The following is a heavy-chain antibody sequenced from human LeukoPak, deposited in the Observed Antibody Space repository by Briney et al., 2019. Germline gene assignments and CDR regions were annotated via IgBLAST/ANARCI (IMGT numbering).Heavy chain of an antibody. V-gene: IGHV3-53*01. CDR1: GFTVSSNY. D-gene: IGHD4-17*01. Sequence: HSGGSLRLSCAASGFTVSSNYMSWVRQAPGKGLEWVSVIYSGASTYYADSVKGRFTISRDNSKNTLYLQMNSLRAEDTAVYYCARGDYGDYRGAFDIWGQGTMVTVSS. J-gene: IGHJ3*02. CDR2: IYSGAST. CDR3: ARGDYGDYRGAFDI.